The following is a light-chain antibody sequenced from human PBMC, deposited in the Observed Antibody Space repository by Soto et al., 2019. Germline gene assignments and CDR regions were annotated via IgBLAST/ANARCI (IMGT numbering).Light chain of an antibody. CDR1: SGSIASNY. Sequence: NFMLTQPHSVSESPGKTVIISCTRSSGSIASNYVQWYQQRPGSSHTTVIYEDNQRPSGIPDRFSGSITSSSNSASLTIAGMETEDEADYFCQSYDATNQVFGGGTKLTVL. CDR2: EDN. V-gene: IGLV6-57*01. J-gene: IGLJ3*02. CDR3: QSYDATNQV.